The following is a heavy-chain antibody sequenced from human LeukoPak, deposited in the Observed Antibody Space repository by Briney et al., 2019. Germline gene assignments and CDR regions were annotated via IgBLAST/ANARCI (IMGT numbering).Heavy chain of an antibody. CDR1: GYTFTGYY. V-gene: IGHV1-2*02. CDR3: ARIYYHDTSGPNWFDP. CDR2: INPNSGGT. D-gene: IGHD3-22*01. Sequence: ASVKVSCKASGYTFTGYYMHWVRQAPGQGLEWMGWINPNSGGTNYAQKFQGRVTMTRNTSISTAYMELSSLRSEDTAVYYCARIYYHDTSGPNWFDPWGQGTLVTVSS. J-gene: IGHJ5*02.